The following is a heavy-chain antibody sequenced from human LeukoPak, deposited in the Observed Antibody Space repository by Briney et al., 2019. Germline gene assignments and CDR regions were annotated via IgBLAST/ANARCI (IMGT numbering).Heavy chain of an antibody. CDR3: ANRPLDY. CDR1: GITVSDKY. J-gene: IGHJ4*02. Sequence: QPGGSLRLSCEVSGITVSDKYMSWVRPAPGKGLECVSLIYGGGDTYYADSVKGRFTISRDNSKNTLYLQINTLRAEDTAVYYCANRPLDYWGQGTLVTVSS. V-gene: IGHV3-53*01. CDR2: IYGGGDT.